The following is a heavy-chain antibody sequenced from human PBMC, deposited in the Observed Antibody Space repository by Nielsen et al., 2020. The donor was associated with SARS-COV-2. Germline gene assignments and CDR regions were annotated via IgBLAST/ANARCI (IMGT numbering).Heavy chain of an antibody. CDR2: IYHSGST. J-gene: IGHJ4*02. Sequence: SETLSLTCAVSGGSISSSNWWSWVRPPPGKGLEWIGEIYHSGSTNYNPSLKSRVTISVDTSKNHFSLKLSSVTAADTAVYYCSRQARADYYFDYWGQGTLVTVSS. D-gene: IGHD2-21*02. CDR1: GGSISSSNW. CDR3: SRQARADYYFDY. V-gene: IGHV4-4*02.